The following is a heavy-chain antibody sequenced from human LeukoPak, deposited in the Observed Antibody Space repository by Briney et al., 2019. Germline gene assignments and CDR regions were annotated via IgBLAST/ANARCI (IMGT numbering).Heavy chain of an antibody. CDR1: GFSFSDYW. Sequence: GGSLRLSCAASGFSFSDYWMHWVRQAPGKGLVWVSRINNDVSSVTYAESLKGRLSISRDNAKNTVYLQMDSLTGEDTAVYFCARGGAGTFDYWGQGILVTVSS. D-gene: IGHD3-16*01. CDR3: ARGGAGTFDY. V-gene: IGHV3-74*01. CDR2: INNDVSSV. J-gene: IGHJ4*02.